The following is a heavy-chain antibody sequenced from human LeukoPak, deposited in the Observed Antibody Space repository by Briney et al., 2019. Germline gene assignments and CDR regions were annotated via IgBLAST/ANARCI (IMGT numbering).Heavy chain of an antibody. V-gene: IGHV4-34*01. J-gene: IGHJ3*02. CDR2: INHSGST. D-gene: IGHD2-2*01. CDR1: GGSFSGYY. Sequence: SETLSFTCAVYGGSFSGYYWNWIRQPPGKGLEWIGEINHSGSTNYNPSLKSRVTISVDTSKNQFSLKLSSATAADTAVYYCARSLVVPAAPEDNDAFDIWGQGTMVTVSS. CDR3: ARSLVVPAAPEDNDAFDI.